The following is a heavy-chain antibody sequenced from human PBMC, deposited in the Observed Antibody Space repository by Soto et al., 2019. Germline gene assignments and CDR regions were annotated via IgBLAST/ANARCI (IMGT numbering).Heavy chain of an antibody. CDR3: ARHLIVGSVTRKFYYGMDV. D-gene: IGHD2-21*01. J-gene: IGHJ6*02. Sequence: SETLSLTCTVSGGSISTYYWSWIRQPPGKGLEWIGYIYYSGSTNYNPSLESRVTISLDTSKNQFSLNLNSVTAADTAVYYCARHLIVGSVTRKFYYGMDVWGQGTTVTVSS. CDR2: IYYSGST. CDR1: GGSISTYY. V-gene: IGHV4-59*08.